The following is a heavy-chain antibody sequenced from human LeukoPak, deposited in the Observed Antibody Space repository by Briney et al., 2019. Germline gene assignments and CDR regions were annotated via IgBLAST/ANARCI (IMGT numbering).Heavy chain of an antibody. V-gene: IGHV1-69*06. CDR3: ARVGYTGYYYYMDV. CDR2: IIPIFGTA. J-gene: IGHJ6*03. CDR1: GGTFSSYA. D-gene: IGHD5-18*01. Sequence: SVKVSCKASGGTFSSYAISWVRQAPGQGLEWMGGIIPIFGTANYAQKFRGRVTITADKSTSTAYMELSSLRSEDTAVYYCARVGYTGYYYYMDVWGKGTTVTVSS.